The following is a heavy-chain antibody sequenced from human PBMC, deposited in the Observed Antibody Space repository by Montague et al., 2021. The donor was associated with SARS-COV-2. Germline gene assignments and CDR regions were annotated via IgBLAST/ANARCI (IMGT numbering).Heavy chain of an antibody. CDR3: AKEREVVRAARTLVAFDL. CDR2: INHNGST. V-gene: IGHV4-34*01. J-gene: IGHJ3*01. Sequence: SETLSLTCAVYGGSFSGYYWSWIRQPPGKGLDWIGEINHNGSTNYNPSLKSRVTISLDTSKSQFSLKLSSVTAADTAVYYRAKEREVVRAARTLVAFDLWGQGTMVTVSS. D-gene: IGHD2-2*01. CDR1: GGSFSGYY.